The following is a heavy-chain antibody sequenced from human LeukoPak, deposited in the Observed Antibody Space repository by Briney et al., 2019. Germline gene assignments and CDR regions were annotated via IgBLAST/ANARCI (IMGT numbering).Heavy chain of an antibody. D-gene: IGHD1-26*01. Sequence: GGSLRLSCAASGFTFSGYAMSWVRQAPGKGLEWVSVISNSGGSTYYADPVKGRFTISRDNSKNTLYLQMNSLRAEDTALYYCAKNDQFSGSWYFDCWGQGTLVTVSS. CDR3: AKNDQFSGSWYFDC. CDR1: GFTFSGYA. V-gene: IGHV3-23*01. CDR2: ISNSGGST. J-gene: IGHJ4*02.